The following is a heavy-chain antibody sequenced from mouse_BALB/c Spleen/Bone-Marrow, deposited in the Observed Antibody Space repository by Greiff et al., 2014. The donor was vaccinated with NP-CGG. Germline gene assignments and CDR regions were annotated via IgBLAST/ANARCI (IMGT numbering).Heavy chain of an antibody. D-gene: IGHD2-2*01. CDR1: CYPFPSLS. CDR2: INPSNGRS. Sequence: VKVMELGAGMVKPGASVKLSCQAFCYPFPSLSMHWGKQRPGQSLEWIGEINPSNGRSYYSEKFKSKATLTVDKSSSTTYMQLSSLTSEDSAVYSCARYNAYDWYFDVWGAGTTVTVYS. V-gene: IGHV1S81*02. J-gene: IGHJ1*01. CDR3: ARYNAYDWYFDV.